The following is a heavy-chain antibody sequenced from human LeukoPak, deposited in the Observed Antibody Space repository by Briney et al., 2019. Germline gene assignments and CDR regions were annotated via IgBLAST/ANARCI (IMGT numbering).Heavy chain of an antibody. V-gene: IGHV1-2*02. CDR2: INPNTGAT. D-gene: IGHD2-2*01. CDR1: GYTFTGYH. Sequence: ASVKVSCKASGYTFTGYHIHWVRQAPGQGLEWMGWINPNTGATNYAQNFQGRVTMTRDTSISTAYMELSGLRSDDTAMYYCARYGDIVVVSLAQYFDYWGQGTLVTVSS. J-gene: IGHJ4*02. CDR3: ARYGDIVVVSLAQYFDY.